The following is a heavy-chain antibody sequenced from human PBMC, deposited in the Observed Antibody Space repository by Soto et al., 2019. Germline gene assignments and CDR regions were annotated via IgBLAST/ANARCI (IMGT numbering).Heavy chain of an antibody. CDR1: GFTFSSYG. V-gene: IGHV3-30*18. CDR3: AKTPGDISSGSQYYFDY. CDR2: ISYDGSNK. Sequence: PGGSLRLSCAASGFTFSSYGMHWVRQAPGKGLEWVAVISYDGSNKYYADSVKGRFTISRDNAKNSLYLQMNSLRAEDTAVYYCAKTPGDISSGSQYYFDYWGQGTLVTVSS. D-gene: IGHD3-22*01. J-gene: IGHJ4*02.